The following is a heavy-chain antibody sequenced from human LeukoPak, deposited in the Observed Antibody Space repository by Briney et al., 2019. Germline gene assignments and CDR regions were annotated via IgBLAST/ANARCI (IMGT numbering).Heavy chain of an antibody. Sequence: PGGSLRQSCAASGFTFSSYAMSWVRQAPGKGLEWVSAISGYGDNTYYADSVKGRFTFSRDNSKNTLYLQMSNLRAEDTAVYYCAKDSGLHWFDPWGQGTLVIVSS. CDR1: GFTFSSYA. D-gene: IGHD3-10*01. J-gene: IGHJ5*02. CDR3: AKDSGLHWFDP. V-gene: IGHV3-23*01. CDR2: ISGYGDNT.